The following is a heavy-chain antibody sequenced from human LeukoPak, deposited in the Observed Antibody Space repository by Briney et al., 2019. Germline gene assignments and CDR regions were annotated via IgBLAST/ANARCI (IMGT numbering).Heavy chain of an antibody. J-gene: IGHJ4*02. CDR1: GGSISSYY. CDR3: AREGGSYQGGYYFDY. Sequence: SETLSLTCTVSGGSISSYYWSWIRQPPGKGLEWIGYIYCSGSTNYNPSLKSRVTISVDTSKNQFSLKLSSVTAADTAVYYCAREGGSYQGGYYFDYWGQGTLVTVSS. V-gene: IGHV4-59*01. CDR2: IYCSGST. D-gene: IGHD1-26*01.